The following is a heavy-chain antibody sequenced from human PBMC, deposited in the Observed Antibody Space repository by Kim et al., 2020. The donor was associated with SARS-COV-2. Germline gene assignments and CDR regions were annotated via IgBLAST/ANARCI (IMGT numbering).Heavy chain of an antibody. V-gene: IGHV1-69*13. CDR2: IIPIFGTA. Sequence: SVKVSCKASGGTFSSYAISWVRQAPGQGLEWMGGIIPIFGTANYAQKFQGRVTITADESTSTAYMELSSLRSEDTAVYYCARSPKDSSFRWYSSSWPKNWFDPWGQGTLVTVSS. CDR3: ARSPKDSSFRWYSSSWPKNWFDP. D-gene: IGHD6-13*01. CDR1: GGTFSSYA. J-gene: IGHJ5*02.